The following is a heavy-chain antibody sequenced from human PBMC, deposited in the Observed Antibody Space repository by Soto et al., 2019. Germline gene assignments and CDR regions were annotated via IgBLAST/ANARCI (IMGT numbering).Heavy chain of an antibody. Sequence: PSETLSLTCTVSGGSISSGGYYWSWIRQHPGKGLEWIGYIYYSGSTYYNPSLKSRVTISVDTSKNQFSLKLSSVTAADTAVYYCARVITFGGVIAYFDYWGQGTLVTVSS. CDR2: IYYSGST. CDR1: GGSISSGGYY. CDR3: ARVITFGGVIAYFDY. V-gene: IGHV4-31*03. D-gene: IGHD3-16*02. J-gene: IGHJ4*02.